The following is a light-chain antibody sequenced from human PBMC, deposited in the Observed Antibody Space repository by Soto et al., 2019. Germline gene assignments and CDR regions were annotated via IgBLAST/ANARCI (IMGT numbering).Light chain of an antibody. V-gene: IGKV3-20*01. CDR3: QQYGSSLTWT. J-gene: IGKJ1*01. CDR1: QSVDGY. Sequence: DIVLTQSPGTLSLSPGERATLSCRASQSVDGYLAWYQQKPGQAPRLLIYGASNRATDIPGRFSGSGSGTDFTLTISRLEPEDFAVYYCQQYGSSLTWTFGQGTKVDIK. CDR2: GAS.